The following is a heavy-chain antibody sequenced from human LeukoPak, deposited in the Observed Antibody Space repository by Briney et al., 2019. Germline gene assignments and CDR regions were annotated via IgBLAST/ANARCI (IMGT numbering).Heavy chain of an antibody. CDR3: ATESTELRYFDWLLSGDYYYYYGMDV. V-gene: IGHV3-23*01. J-gene: IGHJ6*02. CDR1: GFTFSSYA. CDR2: ISGSGGST. Sequence: GGSLRLSCAASGFTFSSYAMSWVRQAPGKGLEWVSAISGSGGSTYYADSVKGRFTISRDNSKNTLYLQMNSLRAEDTAVYYCATESTELRYFDWLLSGDYYYYYGMDVWGQGTTVTVSS. D-gene: IGHD3-9*01.